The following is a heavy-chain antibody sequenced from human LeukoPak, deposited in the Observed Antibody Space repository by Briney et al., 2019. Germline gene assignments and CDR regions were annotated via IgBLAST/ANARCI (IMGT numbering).Heavy chain of an antibody. J-gene: IGHJ4*02. CDR2: IYSGGST. D-gene: IGHD2-8*01. CDR3: AREGGAGGTIDY. V-gene: IGHV3-53*01. Sequence: GGSLRLSCAASGFTFSSYAMNWVRQAPGKGLECVSVIYSGGSTYYADSVKGRFTISRDNSKNTLYLQMNSLRAEDTAVYYCAREGGAGGTIDYWGQGILVTVSS. CDR1: GFTFSSYA.